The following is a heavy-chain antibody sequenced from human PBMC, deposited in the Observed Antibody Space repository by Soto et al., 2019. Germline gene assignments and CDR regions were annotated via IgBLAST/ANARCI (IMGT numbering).Heavy chain of an antibody. CDR3: AKEGEHSSGWDNFDY. J-gene: IGHJ4*02. D-gene: IGHD6-19*01. V-gene: IGHV3-23*01. CDR1: GFTFSSYA. CDR2: ISGSGIST. Sequence: EVQLLESGGGLVQPGGSLRLSCAASGFTFSSYAMSWVRQAPGKGLEWVSAISGSGISTYYADSVKGRFTITRDNSKNTRYLQMNSLRAGDTAVYYCAKEGEHSSGWDNFDYWGQGTIGSVSS.